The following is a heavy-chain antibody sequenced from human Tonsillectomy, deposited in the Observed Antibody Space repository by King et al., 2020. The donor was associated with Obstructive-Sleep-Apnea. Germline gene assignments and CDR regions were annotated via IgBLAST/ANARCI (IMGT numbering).Heavy chain of an antibody. CDR2: IYYSGSA. CDR1: GGSINNSNYY. V-gene: IGHV4-39*07. D-gene: IGHD5-18*01. Sequence: QLQESGPGLVKPSETPSLTCTVSGGSINNSNYYWGWIRQPPGKGLEWIGTIYYSGSAYDNPSLKSRVTISVDTSKNQFSLKLRSVTAADTAVYYCAKEHRIQLWLPIDSWGQGTLVTVSS. J-gene: IGHJ4*02. CDR3: AKEHRIQLWLPIDS.